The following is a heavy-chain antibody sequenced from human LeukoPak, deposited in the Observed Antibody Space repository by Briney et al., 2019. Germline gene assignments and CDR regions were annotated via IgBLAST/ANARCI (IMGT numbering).Heavy chain of an antibody. CDR3: ARSPGGSGSIRGDFDY. J-gene: IGHJ4*02. V-gene: IGHV3-21*01. D-gene: IGHD3-22*01. CDR1: GFTFSSYS. CDR2: ISSSSSYI. Sequence: PGGSLRLSCAASGFTFSSYSMNWVRQAPGKGLEWVSSISSSSSYIYYADSVKGRFTISRDNAKNSLYLQMNSLRAEDTAVYYCARSPGGSGSIRGDFDYWGQGTLVTVSS.